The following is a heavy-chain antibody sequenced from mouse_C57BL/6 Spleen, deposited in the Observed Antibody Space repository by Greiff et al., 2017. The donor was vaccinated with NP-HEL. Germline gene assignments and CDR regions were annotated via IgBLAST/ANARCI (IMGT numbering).Heavy chain of an antibody. CDR1: GYAFSSSW. D-gene: IGHD2-5*01. J-gene: IGHJ4*01. V-gene: IGHV1-82*01. CDR3: ARSDSNYRYAMDY. Sequence: VMLVESGPELVKPGASVKISCKASGYAFSSSWMNWVKQRPGKGLEWIGRIYPGDGDTNYNGKFKGKATLTADKSSSTAYMQLSSLTSEDSAVYFCARSDSNYRYAMDYWGQGTSVTVSS. CDR2: IYPGDGDT.